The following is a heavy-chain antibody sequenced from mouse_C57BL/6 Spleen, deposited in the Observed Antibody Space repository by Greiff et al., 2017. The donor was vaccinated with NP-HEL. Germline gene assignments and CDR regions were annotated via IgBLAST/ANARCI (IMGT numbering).Heavy chain of an antibody. Sequence: LQESDAELVKPGASVKISCKVSGYTFTDHTIHWMKQRPEQGLEWIGYIYPRDGSTKYNEKFKGKATLTADKSSSTAYMQLNSLTSEDSAVYFCARDPYYYGSSPWYFDVWGTGTTVTVSS. CDR1: GYTFTDHT. V-gene: IGHV1-78*01. CDR2: IYPRDGST. D-gene: IGHD1-1*01. CDR3: ARDPYYYGSSPWYFDV. J-gene: IGHJ1*03.